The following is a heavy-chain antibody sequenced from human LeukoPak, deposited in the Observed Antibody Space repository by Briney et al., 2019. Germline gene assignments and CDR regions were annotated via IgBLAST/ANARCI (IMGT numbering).Heavy chain of an antibody. J-gene: IGHJ4*02. CDR3: ARAFGRYCSSTSCYRADY. CDR1: GGTFSSYA. CDR2: IIPIFGTA. D-gene: IGHD2-2*01. Sequence: SVKVSCKASGGTFSSYAISWVRQAPGQGLEWMGGIIPIFGTANYAQKFQGRVTITADESTSTAYTELSSLRSEDTAVYYCARAFGRYCSSTSCYRADYWGQGTLVTVSS. V-gene: IGHV1-69*13.